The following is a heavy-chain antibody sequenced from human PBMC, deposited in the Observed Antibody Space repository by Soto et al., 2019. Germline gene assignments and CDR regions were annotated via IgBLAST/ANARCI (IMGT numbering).Heavy chain of an antibody. V-gene: IGHV5-51*01. Sequence: KVSLSGAWYSFTNYWVGWVRQMPRKGLEWMGIIYPGDSDTRYSPSFQAQLTITAGKDISTAYLQWRSLKVSDTAMYYCERPPNDDYHGMDVWGQGTTVTVYS. CDR1: WYSFTNYW. CDR2: IYPGDSDT. D-gene: IGHD1-1*01. CDR3: ERPPNDDYHGMDV. J-gene: IGHJ6*02.